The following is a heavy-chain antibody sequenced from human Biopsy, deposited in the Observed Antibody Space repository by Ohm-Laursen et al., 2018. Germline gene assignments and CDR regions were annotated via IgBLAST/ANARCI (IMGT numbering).Heavy chain of an antibody. CDR2: IYGGGFGT. V-gene: IGHV3-23*01. D-gene: IGHD3-10*01. CDR1: GFSFRNYA. J-gene: IGHJ4*02. Sequence: SLRLSCAAPGFSFRNYAMSWVRQAPGKGLEWVAGIYGGGFGTYYADSVKGRFSISRDNSENTLYLHMNSLRAEDTAVYFCAKFEGDPTPSYYFDYWGQGTLVTVSS. CDR3: AKFEGDPTPSYYFDY.